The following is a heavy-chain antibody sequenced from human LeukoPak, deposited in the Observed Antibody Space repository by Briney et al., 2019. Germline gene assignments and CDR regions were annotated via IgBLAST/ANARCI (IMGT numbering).Heavy chain of an antibody. CDR3: ARRVAARRAGWFDP. V-gene: IGHV4-34*01. J-gene: IGHJ5*02. CDR1: GGSFSGYY. CDR2: INHSGST. Sequence: PSETLSLTCAVYGGSFSGYYWSWIRQPPGKGLEWIGEINHSGSTNYNPSLKSRVTISVDTSKNQFSLKLSSVTAADTAVYYCARRVAARRAGWFDPWGQGTLVTVSS. D-gene: IGHD6-6*01.